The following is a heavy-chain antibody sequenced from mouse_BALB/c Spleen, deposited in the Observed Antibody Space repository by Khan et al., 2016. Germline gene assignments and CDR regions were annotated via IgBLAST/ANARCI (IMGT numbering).Heavy chain of an antibody. Sequence: VQLQQSGAELVRPGSSVKISCKASGYAFSSYWMNWVKQRPGQGLEWIGQIYPGDGDTHYNGKFKGKATLTADKSSSTAYMQPSRLTSEVSAVYICAGGTPLAYWGQGTLVTVSA. J-gene: IGHJ3*01. CDR1: GYAFSSYW. CDR2: IYPGDGDT. CDR3: AGGTPLAY. D-gene: IGHD2-14*01. V-gene: IGHV1-80*01.